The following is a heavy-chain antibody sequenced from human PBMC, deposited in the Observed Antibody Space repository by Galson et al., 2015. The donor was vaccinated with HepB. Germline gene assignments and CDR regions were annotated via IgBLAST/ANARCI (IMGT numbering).Heavy chain of an antibody. Sequence: SLRLSCAASGFTFSSYAMHWVRQAPGKGLEYVSAISSNGGSTYYADSVKGRFTISRDNSKNTLYLQMSSLRAEDTAVYYCVKDGPANDSGYSYGYWWYYYYGMDVWGQGTTVTVSS. CDR2: ISSNGGST. CDR3: VKDGPANDSGYSYGYWWYYYYGMDV. D-gene: IGHD5-18*01. V-gene: IGHV3-64D*06. J-gene: IGHJ6*02. CDR1: GFTFSSYA.